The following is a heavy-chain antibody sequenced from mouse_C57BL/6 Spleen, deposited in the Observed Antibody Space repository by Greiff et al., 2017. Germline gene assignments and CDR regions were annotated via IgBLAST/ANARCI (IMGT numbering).Heavy chain of an antibody. J-gene: IGHJ4*01. CDR2: IYPGSGNT. D-gene: IGHD1-1*01. CDR3: ARGSTVVAYYYAMDY. V-gene: IGHV1-66*01. CDR1: GYSFTSYY. Sequence: VKLHQSGPELVKPGASVKISCKASGYSFTSYYIHWVKQRPGQGLEWIGWIYPGSGNTKYNEKFKGKATLTADTSSSTAYLQRSIRTSEDSAFYYCARGSTVVAYYYAMDYWGQGTSVTVSS.